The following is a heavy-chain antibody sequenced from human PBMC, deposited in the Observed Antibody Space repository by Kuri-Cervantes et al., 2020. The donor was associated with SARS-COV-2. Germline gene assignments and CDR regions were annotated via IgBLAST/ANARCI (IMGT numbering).Heavy chain of an antibody. Sequence: GESLKISCAASGFTVSSNYMSWARQAPGKGLEWVSVIYSGGSTYYADSVKGRFTISRDNAKNSLYLQMNSLRAEDTAVYYCARFSGSSSWYPGRYYYYMDVWGKGTTVTVSS. CDR1: GFTVSSNY. CDR3: ARFSGSSSWYPGRYYYYMDV. CDR2: IYSGGST. J-gene: IGHJ6*03. D-gene: IGHD6-13*01. V-gene: IGHV3-53*01.